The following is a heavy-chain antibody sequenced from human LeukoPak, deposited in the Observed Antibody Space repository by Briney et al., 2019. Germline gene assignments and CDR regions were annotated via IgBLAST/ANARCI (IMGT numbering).Heavy chain of an antibody. CDR3: ARDGSGYSYGYYNWFDP. CDR2: IIPIFGSA. J-gene: IGHJ5*02. D-gene: IGHD5-18*01. Sequence: SVKVPCKASGGTFSSYAISWVRQAPGQGLEWMGGIIPIFGSANYAQKFQGRVTITTDESTSTAYMELSSLRSEDTAVYYCARDGSGYSYGYYNWFDPWGQGTLVTVSS. V-gene: IGHV1-69*05. CDR1: GGTFSSYA.